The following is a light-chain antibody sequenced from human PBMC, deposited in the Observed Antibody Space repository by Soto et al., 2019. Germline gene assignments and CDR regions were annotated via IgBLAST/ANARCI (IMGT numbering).Light chain of an antibody. J-gene: IGLJ1*01. CDR1: SSNIRAGYD. CDR2: GNS. V-gene: IGLV1-40*01. CDR3: QSYDSSLSGV. Sequence: QSVLTQPPSVSGAPGQRVTISCTGSSSNIRAGYDVHWYQQLPGTAPKLLIYGNSNRPSGVPDRFSGSKSGTSASLAITGLQAEGEADYYCQSYDSSLSGVVGTGTKLTVL.